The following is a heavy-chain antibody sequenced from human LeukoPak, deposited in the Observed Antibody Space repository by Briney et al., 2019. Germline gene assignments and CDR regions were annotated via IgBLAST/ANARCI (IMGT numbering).Heavy chain of an antibody. Sequence: PGGSLRLSCAASGFTFSNYNMNWVRQAPGKGLEWVASISSSSGNIFYADSVKGRFTISRDNAKKSLYLQMNSLRVEDTAVYYCTSWGDTTAEYFQRWGQGTLVTVSS. CDR1: GFTFSNYN. CDR2: ISSSSGNI. V-gene: IGHV3-21*01. CDR3: TSWGDTTAEYFQR. J-gene: IGHJ1*01. D-gene: IGHD2-21*02.